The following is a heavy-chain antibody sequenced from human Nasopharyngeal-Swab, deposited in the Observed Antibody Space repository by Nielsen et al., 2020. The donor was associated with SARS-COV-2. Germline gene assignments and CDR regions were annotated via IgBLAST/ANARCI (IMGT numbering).Heavy chain of an antibody. V-gene: IGHV3-66*01. CDR1: GITVSDNY. CDR2: IESDGTT. J-gene: IGHJ6*02. CDR3: ARDNRLQLWLRFYGLDV. Sequence: GGSLRLSCAASGITVSDNYMTWVRHVPGKGLEWVSLIESDGTTYYSDSVRGRFTISRDNSKNILFLQMNSLGAEDTGLYYCARDNRLQLWLRFYGLDVWGQGTTVTVSS. D-gene: IGHD5-18*01.